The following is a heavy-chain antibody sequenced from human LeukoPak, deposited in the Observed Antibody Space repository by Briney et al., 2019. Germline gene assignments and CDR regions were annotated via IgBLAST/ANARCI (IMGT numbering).Heavy chain of an antibody. CDR2: IYTSGST. D-gene: IGHD2-15*01. V-gene: IGHV4-4*07. CDR1: GGSISSYY. J-gene: IGHJ6*02. Sequence: SETLSLTCTVSGGSISSYYWSWIRQSAGKGLEWIGRIYTSGSTNYNPSLKSRVTMSVDTSKNQFSLRLSSVTAADTAVYYCARHLGPGWHAMDVWGQGTTVTVSS. CDR3: ARHLGPGWHAMDV.